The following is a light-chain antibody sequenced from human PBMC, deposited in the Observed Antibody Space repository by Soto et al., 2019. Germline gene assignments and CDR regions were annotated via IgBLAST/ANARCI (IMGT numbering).Light chain of an antibody. CDR2: GAS. CDR3: HPYGSSRT. Sequence: EMVLTQSPGTLSLSPGEGATLSFRASQTISSFLAWYQLRRGQAPRLLIHGASSRATGIPDRFSGSGSGTDFTLTINRLEPEDFAVYYCHPYGSSRTFGQGTKVDI. J-gene: IGKJ1*01. CDR1: QTISSF. V-gene: IGKV3-20*01.